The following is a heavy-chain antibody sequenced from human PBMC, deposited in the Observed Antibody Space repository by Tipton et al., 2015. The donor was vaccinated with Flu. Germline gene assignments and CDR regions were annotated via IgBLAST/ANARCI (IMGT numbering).Heavy chain of an antibody. CDR1: GGSFSGYY. CDR3: ARDLRLDYFDY. J-gene: IGHJ4*02. D-gene: IGHD5/OR15-5a*01. CDR2: INHSGST. Sequence: TLSLTCAVYGGSFSGYYWSWIRQPPGKGLEWIGEINHSGSTYYNPSLKSRVTISVDTSKNQFSLKLSSVTAADTAVYYCARDLRLDYFDYWGQGTLVTVSS. V-gene: IGHV4-34*01.